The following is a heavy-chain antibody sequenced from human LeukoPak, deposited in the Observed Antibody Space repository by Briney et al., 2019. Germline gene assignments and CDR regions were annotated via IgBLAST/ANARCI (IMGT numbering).Heavy chain of an antibody. J-gene: IGHJ5*02. V-gene: IGHV3-33*01. D-gene: IGHD6-13*01. CDR2: IWYDGSNK. CDR3: ARHPSSWYFNGFDP. CDR1: GFTFSSYG. Sequence: GGSLRLSCAASGFTFSSYGMDWVRQAPGKGLEWVAVIWYDGSNKYYADSVKGRFTISRDNSKNTLYLQMNSLRAEDTAVYYCARHPSSWYFNGFDPWGQGTLVTVSS.